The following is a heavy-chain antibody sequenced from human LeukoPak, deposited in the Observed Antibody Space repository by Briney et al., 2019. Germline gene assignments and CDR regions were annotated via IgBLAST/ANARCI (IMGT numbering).Heavy chain of an antibody. D-gene: IGHD1-26*01. V-gene: IGHV3-9*01. Sequence: PGGSLRLSCAASGFTFDDYAMHWVRQAPGKGLEWVSSISWNSGSVGYADSVKGRFTISRDNAKNSLYLQMNSLRAEDTAVYYCASQAATTRGTYAFDIWGQGTMVTVSS. CDR3: ASQAATTRGTYAFDI. CDR1: GFTFDDYA. J-gene: IGHJ3*02. CDR2: ISWNSGSV.